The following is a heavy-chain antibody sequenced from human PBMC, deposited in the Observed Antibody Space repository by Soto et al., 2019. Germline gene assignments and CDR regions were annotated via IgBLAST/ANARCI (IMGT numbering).Heavy chain of an antibody. CDR1: GFNFSGFA. CDR2: ISYDGSNK. Sequence: QVQLVESGGGVVQPGRSLRLSCAASGFNFSGFAMHWVRQAPGKGLEWVAVISYDGSNKYYADCVKGRFTISRDNSKNTLYVQMNSLRAEDTAVYYCARFKGCSGGSCYSHFDYWGQGTLVTFSS. CDR3: ARFKGCSGGSCYSHFDY. V-gene: IGHV3-30-3*01. J-gene: IGHJ4*02. D-gene: IGHD2-15*01.